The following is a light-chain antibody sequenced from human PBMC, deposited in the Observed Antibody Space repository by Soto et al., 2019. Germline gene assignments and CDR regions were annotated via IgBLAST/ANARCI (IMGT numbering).Light chain of an antibody. Sequence: DIQMTQSPSTLSASVGDRVTSTCRASQSISSWLAWYQQKPWKAPKLLIYDASSLESGVPSRFSGSGSGTEFTLTISSLQPDDFATYYCQQYNSYSPITFGQGTRLEIK. J-gene: IGKJ5*01. V-gene: IGKV1-5*01. CDR3: QQYNSYSPIT. CDR1: QSISSW. CDR2: DAS.